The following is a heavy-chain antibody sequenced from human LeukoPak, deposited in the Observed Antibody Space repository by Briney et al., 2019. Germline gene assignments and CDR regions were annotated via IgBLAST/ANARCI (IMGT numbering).Heavy chain of an antibody. V-gene: IGHV1-18*01. J-gene: IGHJ4*02. CDR1: GYTFTSYG. D-gene: IGHD3-10*01. Sequence: ASVKVSCKASGYTFTSYGISWVRLAPGQGLEWMGWISAYNGNTNYAQKLQGRVTMTTDTSTSTAYMELRSLRSDDTAVYYCARDRASGHPFDYWGQGTLVTVSS. CDR3: ARDRASGHPFDY. CDR2: ISAYNGNT.